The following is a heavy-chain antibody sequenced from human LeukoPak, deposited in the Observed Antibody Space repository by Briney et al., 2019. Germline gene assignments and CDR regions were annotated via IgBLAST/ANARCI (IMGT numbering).Heavy chain of an antibody. J-gene: IGHJ4*02. D-gene: IGHD3-10*01. CDR1: GGSISSYY. Sequence: LSLTCTVSGGSISSYYWSWIRQAPGKGLEWVSYISTSSSYTNYADSVKGRFTISRDDAKNSLYLQMNSLRAEDTAVYYCARGGGSRFDYWGQGTLVTVSS. CDR2: ISTSSSYT. CDR3: ARGGGSRFDY. V-gene: IGHV3-11*05.